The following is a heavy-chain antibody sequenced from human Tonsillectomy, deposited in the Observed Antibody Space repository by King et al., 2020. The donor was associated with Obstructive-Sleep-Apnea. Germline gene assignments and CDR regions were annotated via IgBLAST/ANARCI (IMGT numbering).Heavy chain of an antibody. Sequence: QVQLQESGPGLVKPSETLSLTCTVSVGSISSSSYWGWIRQPPGKGLEWIGHIYYSGSTYYNPSLKSRVTISVDTSKNQFSLELNSVTAADTAVYYCARSDRDIAMGLFDYWGQGTLVTVSS. J-gene: IGHJ4*02. D-gene: IGHD5-18*01. CDR1: VGSISSSSY. V-gene: IGHV4-39*07. CDR3: ARSDRDIAMGLFDY. CDR2: IYYSGST.